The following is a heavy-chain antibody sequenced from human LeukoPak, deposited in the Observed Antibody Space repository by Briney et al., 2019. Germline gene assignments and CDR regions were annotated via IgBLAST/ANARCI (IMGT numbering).Heavy chain of an antibody. CDR1: GGSFSGYY. CDR2: INHSGST. CDR3: ANGGYSGYPSTDYYYYGMDV. V-gene: IGHV4-34*01. Sequence: SETLSLTCAVYGGSFSGYYWSWIRQPPGKGLEWIGEINHSGSTNYNPSLKSRVTISVDTSKNQFSLKLSSVTAADTAVYYCANGGYSGYPSTDYYYYGMDVWGQGTMVTVSS. J-gene: IGHJ6*02. D-gene: IGHD5-12*01.